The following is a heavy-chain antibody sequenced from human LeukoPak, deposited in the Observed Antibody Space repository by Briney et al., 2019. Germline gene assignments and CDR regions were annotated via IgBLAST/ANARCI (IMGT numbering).Heavy chain of an antibody. CDR3: ASQAQEVGGDFDDGDFDI. CDR2: INTNTGNP. CDR1: GYTFTSYA. D-gene: IGHD2-21*01. J-gene: IGHJ3*02. V-gene: IGHV7-4-1*02. Sequence: ASVKVSCKASGYTFTSYAMNWVRQAPGQGLEWMGWINTNTGNPTYAQGFTGRFVFSLDTSVSTAYLQISSLKAEDTAVYYCASQAQEVGGDFDDGDFDIWGQGTMVTVSS.